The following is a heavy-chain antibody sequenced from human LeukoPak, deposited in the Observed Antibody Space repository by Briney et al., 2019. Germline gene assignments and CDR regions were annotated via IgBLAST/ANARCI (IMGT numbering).Heavy chain of an antibody. D-gene: IGHD6-19*01. CDR3: ARSRIAVAANWFDP. CDR2: IYYSGST. CDR1: GGSISSYY. V-gene: IGHV4-59*08. J-gene: IGHJ5*02. Sequence: SETLSLTCTVSGGSISSYYWSWIRQPPGKGLEWIGYIYYSGSTNYNPSLKSRVTISVDTSKNQFSLKLRSVTAADTAVYYCARSRIAVAANWFDPWGQGTLVTVSS.